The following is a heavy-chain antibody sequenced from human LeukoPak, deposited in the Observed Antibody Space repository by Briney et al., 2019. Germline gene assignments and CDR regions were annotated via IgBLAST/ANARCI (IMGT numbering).Heavy chain of an antibody. J-gene: IGHJ4*02. CDR1: GFTFSSYS. CDR2: ISGSSSYI. V-gene: IGHV3-21*01. Sequence: GGSLRLSCAASGFTFSSYSMNWVRQAPGKGLEWVSSISGSSSYIYNADSVKGRFTISRGNAKNSLYLQMNSLRAEDTAVYYCARDVTGDCWGQGTLVTVSS. CDR3: ARDVTGDC. D-gene: IGHD7-27*01.